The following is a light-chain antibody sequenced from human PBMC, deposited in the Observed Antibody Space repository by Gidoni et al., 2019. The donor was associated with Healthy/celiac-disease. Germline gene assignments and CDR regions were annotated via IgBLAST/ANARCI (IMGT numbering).Light chain of an antibody. CDR2: GAS. CDR3: QQYGSSPWT. CDR1: QSVSSSY. Sequence: EIVLTQSPGPLSLSPGESATLSCRASQSVSSSYLAWHQQKPGQAPRLLIYGASSRATGIPDRFSGIGSGTDFTLTISRLEPEDFAVYYCQQYGSSPWTFGQGTKVEIK. V-gene: IGKV3-20*01. J-gene: IGKJ1*01.